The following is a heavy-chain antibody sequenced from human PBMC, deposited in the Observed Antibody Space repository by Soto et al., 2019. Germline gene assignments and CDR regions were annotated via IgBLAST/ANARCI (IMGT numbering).Heavy chain of an antibody. J-gene: IGHJ6*02. CDR2: ISGSGGVT. D-gene: IGHD4-17*01. CDR1: GLTFSSHA. V-gene: IGHV3-23*01. Sequence: GGALRLSCAASGLTFSSHATSWVRQAPGKGLQWVSAISGSGGVTYYADSVKGRFTISRDNSKNTLYLQMNSLRAEDTAVYYCAKNITVTTTHDGMDVWGQG. CDR3: AKNITVTTTHDGMDV.